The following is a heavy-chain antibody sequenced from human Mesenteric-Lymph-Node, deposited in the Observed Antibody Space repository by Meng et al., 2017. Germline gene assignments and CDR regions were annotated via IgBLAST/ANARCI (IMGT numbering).Heavy chain of an antibody. V-gene: IGHV3-23*01. CDR3: ARVDAYYYGSGSYYNDMYYFDY. Sequence: GESLKISCAASGFTFSSYAMSWVRQAPGKGLEWVSAISGSGGSTYYADSVKGRFTISRDNAKNSLYLQMNSLRAEDTAVYYCARVDAYYYGSGSYYNDMYYFDYWGQGTLVTVSS. CDR2: ISGSGGST. D-gene: IGHD3-10*01. J-gene: IGHJ4*02. CDR1: GFTFSSYA.